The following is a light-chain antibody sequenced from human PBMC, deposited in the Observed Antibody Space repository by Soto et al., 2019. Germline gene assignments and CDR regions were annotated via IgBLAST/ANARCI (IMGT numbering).Light chain of an antibody. CDR1: QSVSSY. Sequence: EVVLTQSPATLSLSPGERATLSCRASQSVSSYLAWYQHKPGHAPRLLIYNTSTRATGIPDRFSGSGSGTDFTLSISGLEPEDFAVYYCQHYGGSFIFGPGTKVD. V-gene: IGKV3-20*01. CDR2: NTS. J-gene: IGKJ3*01. CDR3: QHYGGSFI.